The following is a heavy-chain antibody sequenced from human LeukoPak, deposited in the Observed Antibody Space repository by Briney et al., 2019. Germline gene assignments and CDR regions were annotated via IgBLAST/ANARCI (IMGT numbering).Heavy chain of an antibody. Sequence: GASVKVSCKASGYTFTSYYMHWVRQAPGQGREWMGIINPTTGYTPYAQKFQGRLTMTRDMSTSTVYMELSSLTSEDTAVFYCARYGFSTVWQGGWHAFDIWGQGTVVTVSS. D-gene: IGHD6-13*01. J-gene: IGHJ3*02. CDR1: GYTFTSYY. CDR2: INPTTGYT. CDR3: ARYGFSTVWQGGWHAFDI. V-gene: IGHV1-46*01.